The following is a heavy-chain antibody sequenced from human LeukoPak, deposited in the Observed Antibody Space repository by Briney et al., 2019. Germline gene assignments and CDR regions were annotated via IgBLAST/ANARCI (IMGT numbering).Heavy chain of an antibody. Sequence: GESLKISCKGFGYSFTSYWIGWVRQMPGKGLEWMGIIYPGDSDTRYSPSFQGQVTISADKSISTAYLQWSSLKASDTAIYYCARLNVRALRFLERLLTPNNWFDPRGQGTLVTVSS. J-gene: IGHJ5*02. CDR3: ARLNVRALRFLERLLTPNNWFDP. CDR2: IYPGDSDT. CDR1: GYSFTSYW. D-gene: IGHD3-3*01. V-gene: IGHV5-51*01.